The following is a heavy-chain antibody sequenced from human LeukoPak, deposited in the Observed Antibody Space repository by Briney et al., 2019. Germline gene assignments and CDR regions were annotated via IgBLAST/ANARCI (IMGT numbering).Heavy chain of an antibody. D-gene: IGHD3-9*01. CDR1: GYSISSGYY. V-gene: IGHV4-38-2*02. J-gene: IGHJ5*02. Sequence: PSETLSLTCTVSGYSISSGYYWGWIRQPPGKGLEWIGSIYHSGSTYYNPSLKSRVTISVDTSKNQFSPKLSSVTAADTAVYYCARRVDILTGYYDTGNNWFDPWGQGTLVTVSS. CDR3: ARRVDILTGYYDTGNNWFDP. CDR2: IYHSGST.